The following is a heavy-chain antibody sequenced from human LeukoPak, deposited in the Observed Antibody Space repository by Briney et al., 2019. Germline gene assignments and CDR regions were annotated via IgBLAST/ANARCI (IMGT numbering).Heavy chain of an antibody. V-gene: IGHV1-46*01. CDR1: GYTFTSYY. Sequence: GASVKVSCTASGYTFTSYYLHWVRQAPGQGLEWVGIINPGEGNTNYAQMFQGRVTMTRDTSTSTVYMELSSLRSEDTAVYYCARAGDSTGYYLGSRFDYWGQGTLVTVSS. D-gene: IGHD3-22*01. J-gene: IGHJ4*02. CDR3: ARAGDSTGYYLGSRFDY. CDR2: INPGEGNT.